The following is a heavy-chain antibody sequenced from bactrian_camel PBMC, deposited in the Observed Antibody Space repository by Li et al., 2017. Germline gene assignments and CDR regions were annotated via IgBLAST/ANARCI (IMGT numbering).Heavy chain of an antibody. V-gene: IGHV3S1*01. Sequence: VQLVESGGGSVQAGGSLKLSCAASGDTARRYCMGWFRQVPGKEREGLASIHTTIGTTYYVDSVKGRFVISQDNARTTLFLQMNDLKPEDTGTYYCATGVYCAHELSPDEYDVWGRGTQVTVS. J-gene: IGHJ4*01. CDR1: GDTARRYC. CDR3: ATGVYCAHELSPDEYDV. D-gene: IGHD3*01. CDR2: IHTTIGTT.